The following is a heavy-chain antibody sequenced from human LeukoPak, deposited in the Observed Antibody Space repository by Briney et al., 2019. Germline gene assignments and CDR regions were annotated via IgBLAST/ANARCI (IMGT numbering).Heavy chain of an antibody. CDR2: IYTSGST. J-gene: IGHJ4*02. V-gene: IGHV4-61*02. Sequence: SQTLSLTCTVSGGSISSGSYYWSWIRQPAGKGLEWIGRIYTSGSTNYNPSLKSRVTISVDTSKNQFSLKLSSVTAADTAVYYCARAPIAVAFDYWGQGTLVTVSS. CDR1: GGSISSGSYY. D-gene: IGHD6-13*01. CDR3: ARAPIAVAFDY.